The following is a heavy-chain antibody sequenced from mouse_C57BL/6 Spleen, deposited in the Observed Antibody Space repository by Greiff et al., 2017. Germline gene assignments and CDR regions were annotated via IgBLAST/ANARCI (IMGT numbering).Heavy chain of an antibody. Sequence: EVMLVESGGGLVKPGGSLKLSCAASGFTFSSYAMSWVRQTPEKRLEWVATISDGGSYTYYPDNVKGRFTSSRDNAKNNLYLQMSHLKSEDTAMYYCAREGVPFDYWGQGTTLTVSS. J-gene: IGHJ2*01. CDR2: ISDGGSYT. CDR1: GFTFSSYA. CDR3: AREGVPFDY. V-gene: IGHV5-4*01.